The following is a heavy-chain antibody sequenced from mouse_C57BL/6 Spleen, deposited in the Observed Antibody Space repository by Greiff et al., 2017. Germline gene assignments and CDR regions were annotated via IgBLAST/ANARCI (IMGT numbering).Heavy chain of an antibody. J-gene: IGHJ4*01. V-gene: IGHV1-82*01. CDR3: ARDYSNAMDY. D-gene: IGHD2-5*01. CDR2: IYPGDGDT. Sequence: QVQLQQSGPELVKPGASVKISCKASGYAFSSSWMNWVKQRPGKGLEWIGRIYPGDGDTNYNGKFKGKATLTADKSSSTAYTQLSSLTSEDSAVYFCARDYSNAMDYWGQGTSVTVSS. CDR1: GYAFSSSW.